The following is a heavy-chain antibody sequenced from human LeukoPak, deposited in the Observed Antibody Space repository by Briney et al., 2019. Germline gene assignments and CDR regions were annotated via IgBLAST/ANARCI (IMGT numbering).Heavy chain of an antibody. CDR2: INHSGST. J-gene: IGHJ4*02. V-gene: IGHV4-34*01. CDR3: ARGGRWRLRFLDY. D-gene: IGHD5-12*01. CDR1: GGSFSGYY. Sequence: SETLSLTCAVYGGSFSGYYWSWIRQPPGKGLEWIGEINHSGSTNYNPSLKSRVTISVDTSKNQFSLKLSSVTAADTAVYYCARGGRWRLRFLDYWGQGTLVIVSS.